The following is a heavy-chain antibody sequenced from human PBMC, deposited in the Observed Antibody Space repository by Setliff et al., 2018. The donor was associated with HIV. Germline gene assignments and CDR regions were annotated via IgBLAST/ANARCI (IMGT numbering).Heavy chain of an antibody. CDR3: ARRLQFLEFLHGVGGLDV. Sequence: SETLSLTCAVSGYSISSGYYWGWIRQTPGKGLEWIGSIFHSGSTYYNPSLKSRVTFSVDTFKNQFSLKLSSVTAADTAVYYCARRLQFLEFLHGVGGLDVWGQGTTVTVSS. D-gene: IGHD3-3*01. V-gene: IGHV4-38-2*01. CDR1: GYSISSGYY. CDR2: IFHSGST. J-gene: IGHJ6*02.